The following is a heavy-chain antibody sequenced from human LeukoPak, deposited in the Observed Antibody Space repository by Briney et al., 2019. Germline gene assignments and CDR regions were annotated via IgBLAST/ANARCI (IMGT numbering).Heavy chain of an antibody. CDR3: ATDYGRYFDY. Sequence: SETLSLTCTVSGGSISSSSYYWGWIRQPPGKGLEWIGSIYYSGSTYYTPSLKSRVTISVDTSKNQFSLKLSSVNAADTAVYYCATDYGRYFDYWGQGTLVTVSS. D-gene: IGHD4-17*01. CDR2: IYYSGST. CDR1: GGSISSSSYY. J-gene: IGHJ4*02. V-gene: IGHV4-39*01.